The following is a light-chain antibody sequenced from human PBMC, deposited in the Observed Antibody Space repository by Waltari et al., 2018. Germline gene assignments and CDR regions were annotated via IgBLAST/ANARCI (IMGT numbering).Light chain of an antibody. CDR2: DVS. CDR3: QQRSDWPPG. J-gene: IGKJ1*01. Sequence: EIVLTQSPATLSLSPGERATLSCRASQSVRSYLAWYQQKLGQAPRLLIYDVSNRATGIPARFSGSGSGTDFTLTISSLEPEDFAVYYCQQRSDWPPGFGQGTKVEIK. V-gene: IGKV3-11*01. CDR1: QSVRSY.